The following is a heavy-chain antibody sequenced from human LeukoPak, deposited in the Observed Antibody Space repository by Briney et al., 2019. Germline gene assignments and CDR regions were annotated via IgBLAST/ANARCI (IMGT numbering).Heavy chain of an antibody. CDR3: ARGYMGTNGY. CDR2: TYYRSKWNK. J-gene: IGHJ4*02. Sequence: SQTLSLTCALSGYSVSNNSAPWNWLTPSPSRGLEWLGRTYYRSKWNKHYAESVKSRITINPHTSKNLHSLQLNSVTPEDAAVYYCARGYMGTNGYWGQGTLVIVSS. V-gene: IGHV6-1*01. D-gene: IGHD2-8*01. CDR1: GYSVSNNSAP.